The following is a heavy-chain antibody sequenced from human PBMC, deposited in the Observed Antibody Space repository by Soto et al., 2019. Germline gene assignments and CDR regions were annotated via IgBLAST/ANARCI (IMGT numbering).Heavy chain of an antibody. CDR1: GFSLNDFG. CDR2: LWYDGNRK. Sequence: PGGSLSLSCATSGFSLNDFGIHWVRQAPGKGLEWVSHLWYDGNRKNYADSVKGRFTVSRDSSKNTVYLHMDRLRVADPAVYYCAPETTPPYFDSWGQGALVTVSS. J-gene: IGHJ4*02. V-gene: IGHV3-33*03. CDR3: APETTPPYFDS. D-gene: IGHD4-17*01.